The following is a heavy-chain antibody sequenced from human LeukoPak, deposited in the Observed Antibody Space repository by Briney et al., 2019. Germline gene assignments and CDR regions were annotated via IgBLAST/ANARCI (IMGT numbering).Heavy chain of an antibody. V-gene: IGHV3-30*01. Sequence: GGSLRLSCAASGFTFSSYALHWVRQAPGKGLEWVAVTSSDGSKKYYADSVKGRFTISRDDSKITLYLQMNSLRVEDTAVYYCARAKAGTRVASLDYWGQGTQVTVSS. CDR1: GFTFSSYA. CDR3: ARAKAGTRVASLDY. J-gene: IGHJ4*02. CDR2: TSSDGSKK. D-gene: IGHD6-19*01.